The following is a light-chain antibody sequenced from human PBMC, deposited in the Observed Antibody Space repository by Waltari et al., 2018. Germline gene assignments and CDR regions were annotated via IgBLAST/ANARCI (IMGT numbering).Light chain of an antibody. CDR1: RRIVNW. J-gene: IGKJ2*01. Sequence: DIQMTQSPSTLSAAVGARVTITCRASRRIVNWLAWYQQKPGKAPKLMIYKASTLESGVPSRFSGSGSGTEFTLTINSLQPYDFATYYCQQYISNFYTFGQGTKLEIK. V-gene: IGKV1-5*03. CDR3: QQYISNFYT. CDR2: KAS.